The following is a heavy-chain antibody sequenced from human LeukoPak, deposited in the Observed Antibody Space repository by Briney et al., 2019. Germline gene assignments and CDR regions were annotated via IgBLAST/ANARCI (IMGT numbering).Heavy chain of an antibody. CDR2: MNPNSGNT. CDR1: GYTFTSYD. D-gene: IGHD4-17*01. V-gene: IGHV1-8*01. CDR3: ARGPPPPYYGDFYLLTHYYYGMDV. Sequence: ASVKVSCRASGYTFTSYDINWVRQAAGQGLEWMGWMNPNSGNTGYAQKLQGRVTMTTDTSTSTAYMELRSLRSDDTAVYYCARGPPPPYYGDFYLLTHYYYGMDVWGQGTTVTVSS. J-gene: IGHJ6*02.